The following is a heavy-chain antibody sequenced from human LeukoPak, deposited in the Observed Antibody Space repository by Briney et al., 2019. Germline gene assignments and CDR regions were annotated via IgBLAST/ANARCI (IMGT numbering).Heavy chain of an antibody. CDR2: IKSKTDGGTT. CDR3: TAGEWA. J-gene: IGHJ5*02. D-gene: IGHD1-26*01. CDR1: GFTFINSW. Sequence: GATLTLTYAASGFTFINSWKSWVRHARRIGQEGVGRIKSKTDGGTTDYPATVKGRFTISRDDSKNTLYLQMDSLRTDDTAVYYCTAGEWAWGQGTLVTVSS. V-gene: IGHV3-15*01.